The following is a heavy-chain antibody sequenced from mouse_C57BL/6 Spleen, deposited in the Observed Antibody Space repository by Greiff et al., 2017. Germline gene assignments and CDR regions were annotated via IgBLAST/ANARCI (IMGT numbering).Heavy chain of an antibody. J-gene: IGHJ2*01. CDR3: ARETTEYFGY. D-gene: IGHD1-1*01. CDR1: GYAFSSSW. Sequence: QVQLKQSGPELVKPGASVKISCKASGYAFSSSWMNWVKQRPGKGLEWIGRIYPGDGDTNYNGKFKGKATLTADKSSSTAYMQLSGLTSEDSAVYFCARETTEYFGYWGQGTTLTVSS. V-gene: IGHV1-82*01. CDR2: IYPGDGDT.